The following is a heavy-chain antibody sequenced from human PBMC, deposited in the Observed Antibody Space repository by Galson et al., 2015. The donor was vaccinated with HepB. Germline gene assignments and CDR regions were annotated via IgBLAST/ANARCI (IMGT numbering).Heavy chain of an antibody. J-gene: IGHJ4*02. D-gene: IGHD6-13*01. CDR1: GFTFDDYA. CDR2: ISWNSGSI. V-gene: IGHV3-9*01. CDR3: AKEYHIGAGNFGLLDY. Sequence: SLRLSCAASGFTFDDYAMHWVRQAPGKGLEWVSGISWNSGSIDYADSVKGRFTISRDNAKNSLYLQMNSLRPEDTAFYYCAKEYHIGAGNFGLLDYWGQGTLVTVSS.